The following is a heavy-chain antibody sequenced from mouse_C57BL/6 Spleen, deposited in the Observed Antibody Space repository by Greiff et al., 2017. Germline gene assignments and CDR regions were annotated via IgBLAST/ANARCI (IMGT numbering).Heavy chain of an antibody. CDR3: AKNPSYYSNYDYAMDY. CDR1: GFSLTSYG. D-gene: IGHD2-5*01. V-gene: IGHV2-4*01. CDR2: IWSGGST. J-gene: IGHJ4*01. Sequence: VQGVESGPGLVQPSQSLSITCTVSGFSLTSYGVHWVRQPPGKGLEWLGVIWSGGSTDYNAAFISRLSISKDNSKSQVFFKMNSLQADDTAIYYCAKNPSYYSNYDYAMDYWGQGTSVTVSS.